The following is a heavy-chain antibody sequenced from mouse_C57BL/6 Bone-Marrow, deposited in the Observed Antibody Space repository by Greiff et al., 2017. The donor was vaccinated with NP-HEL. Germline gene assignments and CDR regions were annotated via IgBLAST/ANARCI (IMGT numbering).Heavy chain of an antibody. Sequence: DVQLQESGPGLVKPSQSLSLTCSVTGYSITSGYFWNWIRQFPGNKLEWMGFISYDGSNNYNPSLKNRISITRDTSKNQFFLKLNSVTTEDTATYYCARGRLRFAYGGQGTLVTVSA. CDR2: ISYDGSN. CDR1: GYSITSGYF. D-gene: IGHD2-4*01. CDR3: ARGRLRFAY. J-gene: IGHJ3*01. V-gene: IGHV3-6*01.